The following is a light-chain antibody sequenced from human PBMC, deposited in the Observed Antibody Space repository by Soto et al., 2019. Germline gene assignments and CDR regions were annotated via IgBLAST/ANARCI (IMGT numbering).Light chain of an antibody. CDR1: ASTIERNY. CDR2: RNS. Sequence: QSVLTQAPSASGTPGQRVTISCSGSASTIERNYVYWYQQLPGTAPKLLIYRNSQRPSGVPDRFSGSKSGTSASLAISCLWSEDEADYYCAAWDDNLSGLYFFGAGTQVTVL. V-gene: IGLV1-47*03. CDR3: AAWDDNLSGLYF. J-gene: IGLJ1*01.